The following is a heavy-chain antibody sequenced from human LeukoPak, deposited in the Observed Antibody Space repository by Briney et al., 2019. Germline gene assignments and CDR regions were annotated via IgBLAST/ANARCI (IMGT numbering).Heavy chain of an antibody. CDR2: ISSSSSYK. Sequence: GRSLRLSCAASGFTFSNYNMNWVRQAPGKGLEWVSYISSSSSYKYYTDSVKGRFTTSRDNAKNSLYLQMNSLRAEDTAVYYCAREGASSSWNNWFDPWGQGTLVTVSS. V-gene: IGHV3-21*01. D-gene: IGHD6-6*01. CDR1: GFTFSNYN. CDR3: AREGASSSWNNWFDP. J-gene: IGHJ5*02.